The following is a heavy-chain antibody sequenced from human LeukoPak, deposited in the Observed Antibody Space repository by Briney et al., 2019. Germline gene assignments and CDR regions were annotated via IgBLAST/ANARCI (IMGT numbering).Heavy chain of an antibody. CDR3: ARSGFSGTRGSNDAFDI. Sequence: GASVKVSCKASGYAFTGYCIHWVRQAPGQGLEWMGRINPNSGGTNYAQKFQGRVTMARDTSISTAYMELSSLRADDTAVYYCARSGFSGTRGSNDAFDIWGQGTMVTVSS. V-gene: IGHV1-2*06. CDR1: GYAFTGYC. J-gene: IGHJ3*02. CDR2: INPNSGGT. D-gene: IGHD2-8*02.